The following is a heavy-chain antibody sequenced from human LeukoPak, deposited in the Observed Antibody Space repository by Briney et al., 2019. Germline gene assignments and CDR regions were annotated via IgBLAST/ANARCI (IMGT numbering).Heavy chain of an antibody. J-gene: IGHJ5*02. CDR1: GGSISSGDSY. V-gene: IGHV4-30-4*08. Sequence: SETLSLTCTVSGGSISSGDSYWSWIRQPPGKGLEWIGYIYYSGSTYYNPSLKSRVTISVDTSKNQFSLKLSSVTAADTAVYYCARLGAAAVNWFDPWGQGTLVTVSS. D-gene: IGHD6-13*01. CDR3: ARLGAAAVNWFDP. CDR2: IYYSGST.